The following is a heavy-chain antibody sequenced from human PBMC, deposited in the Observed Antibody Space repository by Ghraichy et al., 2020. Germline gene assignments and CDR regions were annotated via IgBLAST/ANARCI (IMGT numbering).Heavy chain of an antibody. J-gene: IGHJ4*02. Sequence: GGSLRLSCAASGFSFNTYAMNWVRQAPGKGLEWVSGISGSGGTTYNADSVKGRFTSSRDNSRNTLYLQMNSLRVEDTAVYYCERMEGKYSSSWRVGFDYWGQGTLVTVSS. V-gene: IGHV3-23*01. CDR2: ISGSGGTT. D-gene: IGHD6-13*01. CDR1: GFSFNTYA. CDR3: ERMEGKYSSSWRVGFDY.